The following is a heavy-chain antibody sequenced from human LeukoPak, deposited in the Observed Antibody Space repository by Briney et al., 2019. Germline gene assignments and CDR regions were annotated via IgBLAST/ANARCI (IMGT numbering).Heavy chain of an antibody. V-gene: IGHV3-7*03. J-gene: IGHJ6*02. Sequence: GGSLRLSCAAPGFTFSSYWMNWARQAPGKGLEWVASINHNGNVNYYVDSVKGRFTISRDNAKNSLYLQMSDLRAEDTAVYFCARGGGLDVWGQGATVTVSS. CDR1: GFTFSSYW. CDR3: ARGGGLDV. CDR2: INHNGNVN. D-gene: IGHD3-16*01.